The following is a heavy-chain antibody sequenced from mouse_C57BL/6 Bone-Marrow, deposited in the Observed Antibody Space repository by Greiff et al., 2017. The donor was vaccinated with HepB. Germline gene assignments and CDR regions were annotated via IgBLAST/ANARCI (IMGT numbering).Heavy chain of an antibody. CDR1: GYTFTSYW. J-gene: IGHJ1*03. V-gene: IGHV1-74*01. CDR2: IYPSDSDT. CDR3: AIRGYDYGPHWYFDV. D-gene: IGHD2-4*01. Sequence: QVQLQQPGAELVKPGASVKVSCKASGYTFTSYWMHWVKQRPGQGLEWIGRIYPSDSDTNYNQKFKGKATLTVDKSSSTAYMQLSSLTSEDSAVYYCAIRGYDYGPHWYFDVWGTGTTVTVSS.